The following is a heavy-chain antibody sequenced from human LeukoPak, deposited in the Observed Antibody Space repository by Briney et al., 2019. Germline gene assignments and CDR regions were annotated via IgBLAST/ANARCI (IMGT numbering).Heavy chain of an antibody. CDR2: IYHSGST. CDR3: ARGSKSPTKYGSGSYCAFDI. CDR1: GGSISSGGYS. Sequence: SQTLSLTCAVSGGSISSGGYSWSWIRQPPGKGLEWIGYIYHSGSTYYNPSLKSRVTISVDRSKNQFSLKLSSVTAADTAVYYCARGSKSPTKYGSGSYCAFDIWGQGTMVTVSS. V-gene: IGHV4-30-2*01. D-gene: IGHD3-10*01. J-gene: IGHJ3*02.